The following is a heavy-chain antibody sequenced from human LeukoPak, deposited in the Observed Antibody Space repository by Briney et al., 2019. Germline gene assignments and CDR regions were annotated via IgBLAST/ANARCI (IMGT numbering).Heavy chain of an antibody. D-gene: IGHD5-18*01. CDR2: ISSSSSYI. CDR1: GFTFSSYS. V-gene: IGHV3-21*01. J-gene: IGHJ4*02. Sequence: GGSLRLSCAASGFTFSSYSMNWVRQAPGKGLEWVSSISSSSSYIYYADSVKGRFTISRDNSKNTLYLQMNSLRAEDTAVYYCAHNEGYSYGLFDYWGQGTLVTVSS. CDR3: AHNEGYSYGLFDY.